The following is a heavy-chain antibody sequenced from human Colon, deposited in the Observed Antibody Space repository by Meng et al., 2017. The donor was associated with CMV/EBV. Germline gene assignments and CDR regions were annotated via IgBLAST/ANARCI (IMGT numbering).Heavy chain of an antibody. V-gene: IGHV3-7*01. D-gene: IGHD6-6*01. Sequence: GESLKISCTASGFDLNNHWMNWVRQVPGKGLEWLANIKKDGSERNYVDSVKGRFTISRDNTQNSLYLQMSSLRVEDTAMYYCMTPTGSSDYWGQGTLVTVSS. CDR3: MTPTGSSDY. CDR1: GFDLNNHW. J-gene: IGHJ4*02. CDR2: IKKDGSER.